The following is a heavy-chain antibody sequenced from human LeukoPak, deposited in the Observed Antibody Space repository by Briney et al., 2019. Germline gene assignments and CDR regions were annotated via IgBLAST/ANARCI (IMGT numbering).Heavy chain of an antibody. J-gene: IGHJ6*03. CDR1: GFTFSIYW. Sequence: GGSLRLPCAASGFTFSIYWVSWVRQAPGKGLEGVANIKQDGSEKYYVDSVKGRFTISRDNAKNSLYLQMNSLRAEDTAVYYCAREHSGYSGYRDYYYYYMDVWGKGTTVTVSS. CDR3: AREHSGYSGYRDYYYYYMDV. D-gene: IGHD5-12*01. CDR2: IKQDGSEK. V-gene: IGHV3-7*01.